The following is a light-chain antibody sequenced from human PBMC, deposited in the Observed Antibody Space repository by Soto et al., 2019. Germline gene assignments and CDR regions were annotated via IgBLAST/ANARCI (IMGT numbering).Light chain of an antibody. CDR2: SAS. Sequence: EIVMTQSPATLSVSPGEGATLSCRASQSVSSYLAWYQQKPGQAPRLLIYSASSRAAGVPTRFSGSGSGADYTLTISRLEPEDSAVYYCQQYGYSFWTFGQGTKVDIK. J-gene: IGKJ1*01. V-gene: IGKV3-20*01. CDR1: QSVSSY. CDR3: QQYGYSFWT.